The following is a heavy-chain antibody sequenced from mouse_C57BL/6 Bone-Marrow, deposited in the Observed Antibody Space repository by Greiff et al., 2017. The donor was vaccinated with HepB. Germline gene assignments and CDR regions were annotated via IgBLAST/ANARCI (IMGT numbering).Heavy chain of an antibody. CDR3: TPYGSSAWFAY. D-gene: IGHD1-1*01. Sequence: EVQLQQSGTVLARPGASVKMSCKTSGYTFTSYWMHWVKQRPGQGLEWIGAIYPGNSDTSYNQKFKGKAKLTAVTSASAAYMALSSLTNEDSAVYYCTPYGSSAWFAYWGQGTLVTVSA. CDR1: GYTFTSYW. V-gene: IGHV1-5*01. J-gene: IGHJ3*01. CDR2: IYPGNSDT.